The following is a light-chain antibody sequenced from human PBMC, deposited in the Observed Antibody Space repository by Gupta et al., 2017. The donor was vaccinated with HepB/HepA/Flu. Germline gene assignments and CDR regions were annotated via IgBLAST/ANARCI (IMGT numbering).Light chain of an antibody. CDR3: VQSSNFPCT. CDR2: KIS. J-gene: IGKJ1*01. V-gene: IGKV2-24*01. CDR1: QSLLHSNGNTY. Sequence: DAVMTQSPPSLIVTLGQPASISCRSSQSLLHSNGNTYLNWLQQRPGQPPRLLIYKISNRVSGVPDRFSGSGAGTDFTLEISRVEAEDVGVYYCVQSSNFPCTFGQGTKVEIK.